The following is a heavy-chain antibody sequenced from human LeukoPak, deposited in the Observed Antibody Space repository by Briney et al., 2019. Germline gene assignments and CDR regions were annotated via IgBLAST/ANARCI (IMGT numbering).Heavy chain of an antibody. Sequence: SETLSLTCTVSGEPLSKFYWSWIRQPPGKGLEWIGSIYYSGSTYYNPSLKSRVTISVDTSKNQFSLKLSSVTAADTAVYYCARDIVVVPGVEYYFDYWGQGTLVTVSS. V-gene: IGHV4-38-2*02. CDR1: GEPLSKFY. J-gene: IGHJ4*02. D-gene: IGHD2-2*01. CDR2: IYYSGST. CDR3: ARDIVVVPGVEYYFDY.